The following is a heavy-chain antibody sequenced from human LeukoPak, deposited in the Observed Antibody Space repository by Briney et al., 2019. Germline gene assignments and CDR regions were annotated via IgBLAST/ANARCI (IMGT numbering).Heavy chain of an antibody. J-gene: IGHJ3*02. V-gene: IGHV1-18*01. CDR3: ARDRAGAFDI. CDR2: ISAYSGNA. Sequence: ASVKVSCKASGYTFNSYGISWVRQAPGQGLEWMGWISAYSGNANYAQKFQGRVTMTTDTSTSTDFMELSSLRSEDTAVYYCARDRAGAFDIWGQGTMVTVSS. CDR1: GYTFNSYG.